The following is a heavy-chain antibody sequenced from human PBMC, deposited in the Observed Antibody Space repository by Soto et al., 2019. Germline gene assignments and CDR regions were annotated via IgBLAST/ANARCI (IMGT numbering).Heavy chain of an antibody. CDR2: IYPGDHET. Sequence: GESLKISCQSSGYTFSNFWIGWVRQLPGKGLEWMGIIYPGDHETRYSPSFHGKVTISAHRSINTAYLQWNSLEASDTAFYFCAQSPRSSPYFDSWGQGALVTVSS. CDR1: GYTFSNFW. D-gene: IGHD6-13*01. CDR3: AQSPRSSPYFDS. J-gene: IGHJ4*02. V-gene: IGHV5-51*01.